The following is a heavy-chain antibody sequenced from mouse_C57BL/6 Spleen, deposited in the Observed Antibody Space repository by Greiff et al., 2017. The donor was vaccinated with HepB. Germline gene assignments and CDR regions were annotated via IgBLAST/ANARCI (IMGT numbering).Heavy chain of an antibody. Sequence: QVQLQQPGAELVRPGSSVKLSCKASGYTFTSYWMHWVKQRPIQGLEWIGNIDPSDSETHYNQKFKDKATLTVDKSSSTAYMQLSSLTSEDSAVYYCARGGLGNPHFDYWGQGTTLTVSS. D-gene: IGHD2-1*01. CDR1: GYTFTSYW. CDR3: ARGGLGNPHFDY. J-gene: IGHJ2*01. V-gene: IGHV1-52*01. CDR2: IDPSDSET.